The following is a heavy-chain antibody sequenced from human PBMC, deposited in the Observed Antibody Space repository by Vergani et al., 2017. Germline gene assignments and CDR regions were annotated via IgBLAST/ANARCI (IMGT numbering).Heavy chain of an antibody. CDR1: GFTFSSYS. D-gene: IGHD5-18*01. J-gene: IGHJ6*02. CDR3: ARDTAMVGVYYYYYYGMDV. V-gene: IGHV3-48*01. Sequence: EVQLVESGGGLVKPGGSLRLSCEASGFTFSSYSMNWVRQAPGKGLEWVSYISSSSSTIYYADSVKGRFTISRDNAKNSLYLQMNSLRAEDTAVYYCARDTAMVGVYYYYYYGMDVWGQGTTVTVSS. CDR2: ISSSSSTI.